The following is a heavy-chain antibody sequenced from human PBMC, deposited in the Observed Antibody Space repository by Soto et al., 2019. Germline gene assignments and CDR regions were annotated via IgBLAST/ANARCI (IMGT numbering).Heavy chain of an antibody. Sequence: QVQLVQSGAEVKKPGASVKVSCKASGYTFTNYDINWVRQAPGQGLEGMGWISAYNGDTNYAQKLQGRVTMTTDTPTSTAYMELRSLRSDDTAVYYCARSGLPDPVVVVGHTPFDPWGQGTLVTVSS. CDR1: GYTFTNYD. V-gene: IGHV1-18*01. CDR3: ARSGLPDPVVVVGHTPFDP. D-gene: IGHD2-15*01. CDR2: ISAYNGDT. J-gene: IGHJ5*02.